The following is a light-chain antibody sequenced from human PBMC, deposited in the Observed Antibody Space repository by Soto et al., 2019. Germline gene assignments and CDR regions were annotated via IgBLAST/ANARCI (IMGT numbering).Light chain of an antibody. Sequence: EIVMTQSPATLSVSPGERATLSCRASQSVSSNLAWYQQKPGQAPRLLIYGASTRATGIPARFSGSGSGTEFTLTISSLQSEDFAVYYCQHYNWPPMYTFGQGTKLEIK. CDR1: QSVSSN. CDR3: QHYNWPPMYT. V-gene: IGKV3-15*01. J-gene: IGKJ2*01. CDR2: GAS.